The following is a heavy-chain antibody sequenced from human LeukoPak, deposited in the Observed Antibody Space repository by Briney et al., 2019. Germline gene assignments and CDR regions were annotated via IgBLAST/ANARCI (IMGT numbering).Heavy chain of an antibody. CDR2: ISGSGGIT. CDR1: GLTVSSNC. CDR3: ATSPGLGYSSSLTGVDY. D-gene: IGHD6-6*01. J-gene: IGHJ4*02. Sequence: PGGSLRLSCAASGLTVSSNCMSWIRQTPGKVLEWVSLISGSGGITNYADSVKGRFTISRDSSTNTVYLQMNSLRAEDTAVYYCATSPGLGYSSSLTGVDYWGQGTLVTVSS. V-gene: IGHV3-23*01.